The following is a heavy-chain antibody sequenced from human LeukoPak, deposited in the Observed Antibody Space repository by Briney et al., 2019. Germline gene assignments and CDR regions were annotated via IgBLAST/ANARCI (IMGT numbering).Heavy chain of an antibody. Sequence: PGGSLRLSCAASGFTFSSYSMSWVRQAPGKGLEWVANIKQDGSEKYYVDSVKGRFTISRDNAKNSLYLQMNSLRAEDTAVYYCARSYDYVWGSYRPFYYFDYWGQGTLVTVSS. CDR2: IKQDGSEK. J-gene: IGHJ4*02. D-gene: IGHD3-16*02. CDR3: ARSYDYVWGSYRPFYYFDY. V-gene: IGHV3-7*01. CDR1: GFTFSSYS.